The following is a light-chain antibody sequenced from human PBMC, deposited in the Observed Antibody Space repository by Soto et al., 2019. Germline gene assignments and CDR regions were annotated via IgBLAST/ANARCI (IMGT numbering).Light chain of an antibody. CDR2: SNN. J-gene: IGLJ1*01. CDR3: ATWADGLNSYV. CDR1: SSNIGSNT. V-gene: IGLV1-44*01. Sequence: QAVVTQPTSASGTPGQRVTISCSGSSSNIGSNTVSWYQQLPQRAPKLLIFSNNQRPSGVPDRFSGSKSGTSASLAISGLQSEDEADYYCATWADGLNSYVFGTGTKLTVL.